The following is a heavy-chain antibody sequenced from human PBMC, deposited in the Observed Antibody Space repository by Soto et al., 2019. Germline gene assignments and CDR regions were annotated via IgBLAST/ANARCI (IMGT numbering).Heavy chain of an antibody. CDR1: GGTFSSYA. CDR3: ARDSGYYDSSGYPAQGWFDP. D-gene: IGHD3-22*01. J-gene: IGHJ5*02. Sequence: SVKVSCKASGGTFSSYAISWVRQAPGQGLEWMGGIIPIFGTANYAQKFQGRVTITADESTSTAYMELSSLRSEDTAVYYCARDSGYYDSSGYPAQGWFDPWGQGTLVTVSS. CDR2: IIPIFGTA. V-gene: IGHV1-69*13.